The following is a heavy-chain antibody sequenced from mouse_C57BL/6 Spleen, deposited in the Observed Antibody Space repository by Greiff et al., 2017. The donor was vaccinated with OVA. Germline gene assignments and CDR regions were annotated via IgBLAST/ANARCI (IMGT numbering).Heavy chain of an antibody. J-gene: IGHJ1*03. CDR3: ASHYYGSSYVRYFDV. CDR1: GFNIKNTY. CDR2: IDPANGNP. V-gene: IGHV14-3*01. D-gene: IGHD1-1*01. Sequence: VQLKQSVAELVRPGASVKLSCTASGFNIKNTYMHWVKQRPEQGLEWIGRIDPANGNPKYAPKFQGKATITADTSSNTAYLQLSSLTSEDTAIYYCASHYYGSSYVRYFDVWGTGTTVTVSS.